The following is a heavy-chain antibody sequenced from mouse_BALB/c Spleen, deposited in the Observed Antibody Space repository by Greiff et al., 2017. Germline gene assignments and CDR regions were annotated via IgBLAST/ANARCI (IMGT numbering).Heavy chain of an antibody. V-gene: IGHV1-7*01. CDR3: ARERNYYGSSLYYFDY. Sequence: VQLQQSGAELAKPGASVKMSCKASGYTFTSYWMHWVKQRPGQGLEWIGYINPSTGYTEYNQKFKDKATLTADKSSSTAYMQLSSLTSEDSAVYYCARERNYYGSSLYYFDYWGQGTTLTVSS. J-gene: IGHJ2*01. D-gene: IGHD1-1*01. CDR2: INPSTGYT. CDR1: GYTFTSYW.